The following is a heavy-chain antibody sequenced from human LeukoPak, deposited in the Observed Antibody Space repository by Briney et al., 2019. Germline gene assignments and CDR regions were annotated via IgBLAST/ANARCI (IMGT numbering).Heavy chain of an antibody. CDR2: ISYDGSNK. CDR1: GFTLSSYG. CDR3: AKDSSYYDFWSGYSGVYYYYGMDV. Sequence: EPGRSLRLSCAASGFTLSSYGMHWVRQAPGKGLEWVAVISYDGSNKYYADSVKGRFTISRDNSKNTLYLQMNSLRAEDTAVYYCAKDSSYYDFWSGYSGVYYYYGMDVWGQGTTVTVSS. V-gene: IGHV3-30*18. J-gene: IGHJ6*02. D-gene: IGHD3-3*01.